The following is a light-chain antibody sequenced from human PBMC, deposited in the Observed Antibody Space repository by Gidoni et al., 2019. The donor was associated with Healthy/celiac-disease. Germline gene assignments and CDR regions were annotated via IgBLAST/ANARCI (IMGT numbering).Light chain of an antibody. CDR1: SSDVGRYNL. CDR2: EGS. Sequence: HSALTHPASVFWSPGQSITISCTGTSSDVGRYNLVSWYQQHPGKAPKLMIYEGSKRPSGVSNRVSGSKSGNKGSLTISGLQAEDEADYYCCSYAGSSTVVFGVGTKLTVL. CDR3: CSYAGSSTVV. V-gene: IGLV2-23*01. J-gene: IGLJ2*01.